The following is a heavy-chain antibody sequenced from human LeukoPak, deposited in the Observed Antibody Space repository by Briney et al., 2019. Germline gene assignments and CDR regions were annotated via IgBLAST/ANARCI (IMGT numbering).Heavy chain of an antibody. CDR1: GGTFSSYA. Sequence: GASVKVSCKASGGTFSSYAISWVRQAPGQGPEWMGRIIPILGIANYAQKFQGRVTITADKSTSTAYMELSSLRSEDTAVYYCARARLTPGSLDSSGYYYDYWGQGTLVTVSS. D-gene: IGHD3-22*01. V-gene: IGHV1-69*10. CDR3: ARARLTPGSLDSSGYYYDY. J-gene: IGHJ4*02. CDR2: IIPILGIA.